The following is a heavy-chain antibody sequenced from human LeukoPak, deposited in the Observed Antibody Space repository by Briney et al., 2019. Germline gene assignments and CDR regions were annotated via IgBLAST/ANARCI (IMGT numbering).Heavy chain of an antibody. CDR2: ISSSRSYT. J-gene: IGHJ4*02. V-gene: IGHV3-11*05. D-gene: IGHD3-10*01. CDR1: GSPFSDYY. CDR3: ARVPAFGDYFDN. Sequence: PGGSLRLSCAAYGSPFSDYYMSSIRQAPGKGQEGVSYISSSRSYTNYADTVKSRFTISRDNAKNSLYLQMNSLRAEETAVYYSARVPAFGDYFDNWGQGTLVTVSS.